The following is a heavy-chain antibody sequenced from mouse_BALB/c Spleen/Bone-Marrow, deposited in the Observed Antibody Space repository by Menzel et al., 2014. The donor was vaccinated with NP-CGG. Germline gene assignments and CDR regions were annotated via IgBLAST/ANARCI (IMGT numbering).Heavy chain of an antibody. Sequence: ESGPGLVKPSQSLSLTCSVTGYSITSGYYWNWIRQFPGNKLEWMGYISYDGSNNYNPSLKNRISITRDTSKNQFFLELNSVTTEDTATYYCARDNLDYWGQGTTLTVSS. J-gene: IGHJ2*01. CDR1: GYSITSGYY. V-gene: IGHV3-6*02. CDR3: ARDNLDY. CDR2: ISYDGSN.